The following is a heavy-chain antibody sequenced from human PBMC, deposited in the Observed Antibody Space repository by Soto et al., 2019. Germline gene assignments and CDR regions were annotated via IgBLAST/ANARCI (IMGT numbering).Heavy chain of an antibody. CDR2: ISGSGGST. Sequence: EVQLLESGGGLVQPGRSLRLSCAASGFTFSSYAMSWVRQAPGKGLEWVSAISGSGGSTYYADSVKGRFTISRDNSKTTLYLQMNSLRAEDTAVYYCAKSTWATVTTEGYFDYWGQGTLVTVSS. J-gene: IGHJ4*02. CDR1: GFTFSSYA. D-gene: IGHD4-17*01. CDR3: AKSTWATVTTEGYFDY. V-gene: IGHV3-23*01.